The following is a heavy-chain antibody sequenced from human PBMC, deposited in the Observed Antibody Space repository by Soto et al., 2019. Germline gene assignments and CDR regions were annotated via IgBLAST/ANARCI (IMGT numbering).Heavy chain of an antibody. D-gene: IGHD2-2*01. CDR3: ARDMCSTSCRPLYYMDV. V-gene: IGHV3-33*01. J-gene: IGHJ6*03. CDR1: GFTFSSYG. CDR2: IWYDGSNK. Sequence: PGGSLRLSCAASGFTFSSYGMHWVRQAPGKGLEWVAVIWYDGSNKYYADSVKGRFTISRDNSKNKLYLQMNSLRAEDTAVYYCARDMCSTSCRPLYYMDVWGKGTTVTVSS.